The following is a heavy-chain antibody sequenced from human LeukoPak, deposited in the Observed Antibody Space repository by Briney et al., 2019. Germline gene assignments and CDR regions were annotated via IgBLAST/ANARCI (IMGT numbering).Heavy chain of an antibody. D-gene: IGHD3-22*01. CDR3: ATDFRSRLYDSSGL. J-gene: IGHJ4*02. CDR1: GGTFSSYA. Sequence: SVKVSCKASGGTFSSYAISWVRQAPGQGLEWMGGIIPIFGTANYAQKFQGRVTITADKSTSTAYMELSSLRSEDTAVYYCATDFRSRLYDSSGLWGQGTLVTVSS. V-gene: IGHV1-69*06. CDR2: IIPIFGTA.